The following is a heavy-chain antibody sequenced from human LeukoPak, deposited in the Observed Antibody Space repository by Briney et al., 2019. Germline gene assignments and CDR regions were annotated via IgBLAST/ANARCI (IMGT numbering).Heavy chain of an antibody. CDR3: RYYGLGIPFDY. Sequence: GGSLRLSCAASGFTFSNARMSWVRQAPGKGLEWVGRIKSKTDGGTTDYAAPVKGRFTISRDDSKNTLYLQMNSLKTEDTAVYYCRYYGLGIPFDYWGQGTLVTVSS. CDR2: IKSKTDGGTT. J-gene: IGHJ4*02. V-gene: IGHV3-15*01. D-gene: IGHD3-10*01. CDR1: GFTFSNAR.